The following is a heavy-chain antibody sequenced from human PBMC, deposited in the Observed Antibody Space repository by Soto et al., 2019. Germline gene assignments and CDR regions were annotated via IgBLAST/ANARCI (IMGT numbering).Heavy chain of an antibody. D-gene: IGHD6-13*01. Sequence: QVQLQESGPGLVKPSQTLSLTCTVSGGSISSGGYYWSWIRQHPGKGLEWIGYIYYSGSTYYNPPLKGRVTISVDTSKNQFSLKLSSVTAADTAVYYCAGDTPAGTTNWFDPWGQGTLVTVSS. CDR1: GGSISSGGYY. CDR2: IYYSGST. CDR3: AGDTPAGTTNWFDP. V-gene: IGHV4-31*03. J-gene: IGHJ5*02.